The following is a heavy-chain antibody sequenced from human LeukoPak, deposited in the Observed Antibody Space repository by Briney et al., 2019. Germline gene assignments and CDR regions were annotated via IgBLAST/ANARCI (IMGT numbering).Heavy chain of an antibody. CDR1: GFTFSSYD. CDR2: ISGSGGST. J-gene: IGHJ4*02. D-gene: IGHD3-10*01. Sequence: AGGSLRLSCAASGFTFSSYDMSWVRQAPGKGLEWVSAISGSGGSTYYADSVKGRFTISRDNSKNTLYLQMNSLRAEDTAVYYCAKDLTSSVLWFGELSGRFDYWGQGTLVTVSS. CDR3: AKDLTSSVLWFGELSGRFDY. V-gene: IGHV3-23*01.